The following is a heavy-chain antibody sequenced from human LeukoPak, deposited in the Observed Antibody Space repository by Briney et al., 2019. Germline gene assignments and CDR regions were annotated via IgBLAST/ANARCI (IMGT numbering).Heavy chain of an antibody. CDR2: IVDTGAGT. V-gene: IGHV3-23*01. Sequence: GGSLRLSCAGSGFTFSSYAMSWVRQAQGKGLEGVSTIVDTGAGTFYADSVRGRFTISRDSSKNTLYLQMNSLRADDTAVYYCAKERGHPLPNYHMDVWGKGTTVTVSS. D-gene: IGHD4/OR15-4a*01. CDR3: AKERGHPLPNYHMDV. J-gene: IGHJ6*03. CDR1: GFTFSSYA.